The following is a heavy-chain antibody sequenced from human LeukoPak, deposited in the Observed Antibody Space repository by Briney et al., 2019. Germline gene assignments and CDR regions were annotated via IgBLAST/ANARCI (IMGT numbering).Heavy chain of an antibody. V-gene: IGHV3-23*01. CDR2: ISGSGDSI. Sequence: GGSLRLSCAASGFAFNTYAMSWVRQAPGKGLEWVSVISGSGDSIFYADSVKGRFTISRDNSRSTLYLQMNSLRAEDTAVYYCAKRRLVVPAAKAFDYWGQGTLVTVSS. J-gene: IGHJ4*02. CDR3: AKRRLVVPAAKAFDY. D-gene: IGHD2-2*01. CDR1: GFAFNTYA.